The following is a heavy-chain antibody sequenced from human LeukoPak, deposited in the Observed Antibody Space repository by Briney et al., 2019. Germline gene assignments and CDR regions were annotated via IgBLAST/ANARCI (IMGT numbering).Heavy chain of an antibody. CDR2: ISGGGGST. Sequence: PGGSLRLSCAASGFTFSSYAMSWVRQAPGQGLEWVSDISGGGGSTYYADSVKCRFTISRDNSKNTLYLQMHSLRAEDTAVYYCAIYSGYGTSAFDIWGQGTMVTVSS. J-gene: IGHJ3*02. CDR1: GFTFSSYA. D-gene: IGHD5-12*01. CDR3: AIYSGYGTSAFDI. V-gene: IGHV3-23*01.